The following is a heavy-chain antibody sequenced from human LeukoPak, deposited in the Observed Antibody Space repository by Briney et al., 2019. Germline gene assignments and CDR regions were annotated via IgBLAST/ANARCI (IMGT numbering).Heavy chain of an antibody. J-gene: IGHJ4*02. D-gene: IGHD3-9*01. V-gene: IGHV3-64*01. CDR2: ISSNGGNT. CDR3: ARVILTGYYYDS. Sequence: AALSLSCAACGFTISNYSKHWGRQAPGEVLGFVSGISSNGGNTYYANSLKGRFTISRDNSKNTLYLQMGSLRPEDMAVYHCARVILTGYYYDSWGQGTLVTVSS. CDR1: GFTISNYS.